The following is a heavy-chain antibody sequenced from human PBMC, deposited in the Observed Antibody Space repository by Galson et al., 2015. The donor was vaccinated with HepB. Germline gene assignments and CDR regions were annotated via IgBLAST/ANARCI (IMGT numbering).Heavy chain of an antibody. CDR3: ARDARDNYMGSYGMDV. D-gene: IGHD5-24*01. V-gene: IGHV3-33*01. CDR1: GFTLSSYG. J-gene: IGHJ6*02. CDR2: IWYDGSNE. Sequence: SLRLSCAASGFTLSSYGMHWVRQAPGKGLEWVAIIWYDGSNEYYADSVKGRFIISRDNPKNTLSLRMNRLRAEDTAVYYCARDARDNYMGSYGMDVWGQGTTVTVSS.